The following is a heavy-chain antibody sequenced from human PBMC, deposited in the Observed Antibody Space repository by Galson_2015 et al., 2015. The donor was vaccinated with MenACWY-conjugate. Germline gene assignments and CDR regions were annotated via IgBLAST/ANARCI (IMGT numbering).Heavy chain of an antibody. CDR1: GYTFTTYG. V-gene: IGHV1-18*01. J-gene: IGHJ5*02. D-gene: IGHD2/OR15-2a*01. Sequence: SVKVSCKASGYTFTTYGISWVRQAPGQGLEWMTWIGTDHGDRDYRDTNYAQNFQGRVTVNTDTSTSTAYMELMNLRNDDTAVYYCASDWYCPITTCAYCFYPWGLGTLVIVSS. CDR2: IGTDHGDRDYRDT. CDR3: ASDWYCPITTCAYCFYP.